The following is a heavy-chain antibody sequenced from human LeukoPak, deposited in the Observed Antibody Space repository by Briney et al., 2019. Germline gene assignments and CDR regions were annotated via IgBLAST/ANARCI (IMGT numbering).Heavy chain of an antibody. CDR3: ATVQVEDYLTHGMDA. J-gene: IGHJ6*02. D-gene: IGHD1-1*01. CDR1: GGSITSTSYY. CDR2: IYYTGGT. Sequence: SETLSLTCTVSGGSITSTSYYWGWIRQSPEKGLEWIGSIYYTGGTHYSPSLKSRVTISVDTSTKHFSLKLTSVTAADTAVYYCATVQVEDYLTHGMDAWGQGTTVTVSS. V-gene: IGHV4-39*07.